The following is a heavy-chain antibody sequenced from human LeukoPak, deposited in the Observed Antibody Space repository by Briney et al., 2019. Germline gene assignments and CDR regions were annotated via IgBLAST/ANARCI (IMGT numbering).Heavy chain of an antibody. CDR2: ISSSGSTI. CDR1: EFTFSRYE. Sequence: PGGSLRLSCAASEFTFSRYEMNWVRQAPGKGLEWVSYISSSGSTIYYADSVKGRFTISRDNAKNSLDLQMSSLRAEDTAVYYCARAPTKFRRDWFDPWGQGTLVTVSS. V-gene: IGHV3-48*03. D-gene: IGHD3-9*01. CDR3: ARAPTKFRRDWFDP. J-gene: IGHJ5*02.